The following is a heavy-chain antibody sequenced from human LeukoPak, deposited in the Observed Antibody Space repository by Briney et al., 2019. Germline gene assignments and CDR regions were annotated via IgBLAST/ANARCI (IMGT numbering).Heavy chain of an antibody. V-gene: IGHV3-48*01. CDR2: ISSSSGTI. Sequence: GGSLRLSCAASGFTFSSYSMNWVRQAPGKGLEWVSYISSSSGTIYYADSVKGRFTISRDNAKNSLYLQMSSLRAEDTAVYYCARPYSSGWYNWFDPWGQGTLVTVSS. D-gene: IGHD6-19*01. CDR3: ARPYSSGWYNWFDP. CDR1: GFTFSSYS. J-gene: IGHJ5*02.